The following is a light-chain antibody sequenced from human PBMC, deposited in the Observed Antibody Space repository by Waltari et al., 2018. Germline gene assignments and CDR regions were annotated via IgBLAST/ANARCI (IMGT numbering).Light chain of an antibody. Sequence: TQSPSSLSASVGDRVTITCRASQSISTYLNWYQQKPGKAPNLLIYTASNLQSGVPSRFSGTGSGTDFTLTISSLQPEDFATYYCQQSYSSPRTFGQGTKVEI. CDR3: QQSYSSPRT. J-gene: IGKJ1*01. CDR2: TAS. V-gene: IGKV1-39*01. CDR1: QSISTY.